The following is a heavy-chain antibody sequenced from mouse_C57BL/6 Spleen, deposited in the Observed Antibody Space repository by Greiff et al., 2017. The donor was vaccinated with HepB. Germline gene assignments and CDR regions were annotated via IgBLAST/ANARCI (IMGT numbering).Heavy chain of an antibody. CDR1: GYTFTSYW. CDR3: ARRDGYPFYAMDY. Sequence: QVQLQQSGAELVKPGASVKLSCKASGYTFTSYWMHWVKQRPGQGLEWIGMIHPNSGSTNYNKKFKSKATLTVDKSSSTAYMQLSSLTSEDSAVYYCARRDGYPFYAMDYWGQGTSVTVSS. D-gene: IGHD2-3*01. V-gene: IGHV1-64*01. J-gene: IGHJ4*01. CDR2: IHPNSGST.